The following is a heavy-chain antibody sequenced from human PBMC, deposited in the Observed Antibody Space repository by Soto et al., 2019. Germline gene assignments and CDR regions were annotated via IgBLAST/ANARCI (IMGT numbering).Heavy chain of an antibody. Sequence: GGSLRLSCVASGFTFRSYTMNWVRQAPGKGLEWVSRINSDGSSTSYADSVKGRFTISSDNAKNTLYLQMNSLRAEDTAVYYCARVGNSDYWGQGTLVTVSS. CDR1: GFTFRSYT. CDR2: INSDGSST. J-gene: IGHJ4*02. V-gene: IGHV3-74*01. CDR3: ARVGNSDY.